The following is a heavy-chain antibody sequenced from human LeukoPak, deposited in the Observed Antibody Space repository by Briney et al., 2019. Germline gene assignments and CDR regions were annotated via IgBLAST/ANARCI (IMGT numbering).Heavy chain of an antibody. Sequence: SETLSLTCTVSGGSISSSRYYWGWIRQPPGKGLEWIGYIDDSGRTNYNPSLKSRVTVSVDTSKNHFSLKLSSVTAADTAVYYCARVNVYCSGGTCYLIGFDYWGQGTLVTVSS. V-gene: IGHV4-61*03. CDR2: IDDSGRT. CDR3: ARVNVYCSGGTCYLIGFDY. D-gene: IGHD2-15*01. CDR1: GGSISSSRYY. J-gene: IGHJ4*02.